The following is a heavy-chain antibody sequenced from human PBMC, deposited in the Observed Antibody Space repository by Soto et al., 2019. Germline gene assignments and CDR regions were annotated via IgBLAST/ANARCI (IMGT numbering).Heavy chain of an antibody. CDR2: IYVSWNT. CDR3: ARRRGVVAPGANDWFDP. CDR1: GGSISSGVYS. J-gene: IGHJ5*02. D-gene: IGHD2-2*01. Sequence: PSETLSLTCAVSGGSISSGVYSWSWIRQPPGKGLEWIGYIYVSWNTYYNPSLKSRVTISVDRSKNQFSLKLTSVTAADTAVYYCARRRGVVAPGANDWFDPWGQGTLVTVSS. V-gene: IGHV4-30-2*01.